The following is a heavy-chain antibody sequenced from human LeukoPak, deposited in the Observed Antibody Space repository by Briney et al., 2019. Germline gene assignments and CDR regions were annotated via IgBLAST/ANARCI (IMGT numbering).Heavy chain of an antibody. CDR2: IDWDDDK. CDR1: GFSLSTSGMR. V-gene: IGHV2-70*04. Sequence: SGPTLVNPTQPPTLTCTFSGFSLSTSGMRVSWIRQPPGKALEWLSRIDWDDDKFYSTSLKTRLTISKDTSKNQVVLTMTNMDPVDTATYYCARTSVIWFGELEFDYWGQGTLVTVSP. J-gene: IGHJ4*02. D-gene: IGHD3-10*01. CDR3: ARTSVIWFGELEFDY.